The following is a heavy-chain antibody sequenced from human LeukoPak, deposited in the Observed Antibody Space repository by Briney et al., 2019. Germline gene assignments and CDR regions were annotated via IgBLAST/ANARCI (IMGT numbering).Heavy chain of an antibody. CDR1: GGTFSSYT. D-gene: IGHD6-6*01. CDR2: IIPILGIA. J-gene: IGHJ6*03. CDR3: ARRESRTAARQEHSHMDV. Sequence: ASVKVSCKASGGTFSSYTISWVRQAPGQGLEWMGRIIPILGIANYAQKFQGRVTITADKSTSTAYMELSSLRSEDTAVYYCARRESRTAARQEHSHMDVWGKGTTVTVSS. V-gene: IGHV1-69*02.